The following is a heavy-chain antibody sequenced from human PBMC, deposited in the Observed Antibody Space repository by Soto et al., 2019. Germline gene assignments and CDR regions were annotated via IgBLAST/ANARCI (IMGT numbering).Heavy chain of an antibody. D-gene: IGHD3-16*02. J-gene: IGHJ6*03. Sequence: ASVKVSCKASGYTFTSYGISWVRQAPGQGLEWMGWISAYNGNTNYAQKLQGRVTMTTDTSTSTAYMELRSLRSDDTAVYYCARDSWGDIGGWYMDVWGKGTTVTVSS. CDR2: ISAYNGNT. V-gene: IGHV1-18*01. CDR1: GYTFTSYG. CDR3: ARDSWGDIGGWYMDV.